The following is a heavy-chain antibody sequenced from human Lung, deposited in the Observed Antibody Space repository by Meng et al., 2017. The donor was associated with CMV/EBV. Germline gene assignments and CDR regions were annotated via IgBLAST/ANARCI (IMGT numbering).Heavy chain of an antibody. J-gene: IGHJ6*02. CDR1: GYTFTSYG. CDR3: ARNPLYCSSTSCYIPGNYYYYYGMDV. V-gene: IGHV1-18*01. CDR2: INAYNGNT. Sequence: SVXVSXXASGYTFTSYGISWVRQAPGQGLEWMGWINAYNGNTNYAQKLQGRVTMTTDTSTSTAYMELRSLRSDDTAVYYCARNPLYCSSTSCYIPGNYYYYYGMDVWGQGTTVTVSS. D-gene: IGHD2-2*02.